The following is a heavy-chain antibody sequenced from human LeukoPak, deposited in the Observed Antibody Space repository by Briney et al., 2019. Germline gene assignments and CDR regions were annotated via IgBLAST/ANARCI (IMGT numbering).Heavy chain of an antibody. CDR2: ISGSAKTR. CDR3: AREYMIRGVTFDS. J-gene: IGHJ4*02. CDR1: GFPFSSHE. Sequence: GGSLRLSCSASGFPFSSHEMNWVRQAPGKGLEWVSGISGSAKTRYYADSVRGRFTISRDNAKNSLYLQMNSLRAEDTAVYYCAREYMIRGVTFDSWGQGTLVTVSS. V-gene: IGHV3-48*03. D-gene: IGHD3-10*01.